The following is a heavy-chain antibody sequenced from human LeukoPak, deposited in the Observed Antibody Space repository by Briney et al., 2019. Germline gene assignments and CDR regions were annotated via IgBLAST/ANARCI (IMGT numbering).Heavy chain of an antibody. J-gene: IGHJ3*02. V-gene: IGHV4-38-2*02. CDR1: GYSISSGYY. D-gene: IGHD3-10*01. CDR2: IYHSGST. Sequence: SETLSLTCTVSGYSISSGYYWGWIRQPPGKGLEWIGYIYHSGSTYYNPSLKSRVTISVDTSKNQFSLKLSSVTAADTAVYYCATYPLLWFGESTDAFDIWGQGTMVTVSS. CDR3: ATYPLLWFGESTDAFDI.